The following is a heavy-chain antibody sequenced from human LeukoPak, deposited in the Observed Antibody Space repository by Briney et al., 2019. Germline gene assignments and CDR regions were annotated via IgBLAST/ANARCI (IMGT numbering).Heavy chain of an antibody. V-gene: IGHV4-30-4*01. D-gene: IGHD3-3*01. CDR2: THYSGSS. CDR3: AREGRDFWSGSRGWFDP. CDR1: GASISSDDYY. Sequence: SETLSLTCTVSGASISSDDYYWSWIRQPPGKGLKWIAYTHYSGSSFYNPSLKSRITISVDTSKNQFSLRLSSVTATDTAVYYCAREGRDFWSGSRGWFDPWGQGTLVTVSS. J-gene: IGHJ5*02.